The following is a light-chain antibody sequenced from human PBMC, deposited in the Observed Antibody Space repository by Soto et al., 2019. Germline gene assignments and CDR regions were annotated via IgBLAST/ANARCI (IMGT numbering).Light chain of an antibody. CDR2: SNN. CDR3: AAWDDSLNGPV. J-gene: IGLJ2*01. CDR1: SSNIGSNT. Sequence: QSVLTQPPSASGTPGQRVTIACSGSSSNIGSNTVNWYQQLPGTAPKLLRSSNNQRPSGGPDRFSGSKSGTSASLAISGLQSEDEHDYDCAAWDDSLNGPVFGGGTKLTVL. V-gene: IGLV1-44*01.